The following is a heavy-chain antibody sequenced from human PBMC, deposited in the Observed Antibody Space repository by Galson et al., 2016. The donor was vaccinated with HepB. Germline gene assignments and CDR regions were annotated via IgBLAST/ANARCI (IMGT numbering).Heavy chain of an antibody. CDR1: GFTFSNYW. Sequence: SLRLSCAASGFTFSNYWLSWVRQAPGKRLEWVGNIKEDGSSKNYVDSVRGRFTISRDNAKNSLYLQMNSLRAEDTAVYYCSREADCSGGRCYLGWFDPWGQGTLVTVFS. J-gene: IGHJ5*02. CDR3: SREADCSGGRCYLGWFDP. CDR2: IKEDGSSK. V-gene: IGHV3-7*03. D-gene: IGHD2-15*01.